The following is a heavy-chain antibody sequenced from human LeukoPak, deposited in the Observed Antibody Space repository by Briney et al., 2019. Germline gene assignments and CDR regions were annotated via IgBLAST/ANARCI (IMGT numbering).Heavy chain of an antibody. CDR1: GGSISSGSYY. V-gene: IGHV4-61*09. J-gene: IGHJ3*02. Sequence: SETLSLTCTVSGGSISSGSYYWSWIRQPAGKGLEWIGHIYTSGSTNYNPSLKSRVTISVDTSKNQFSLKLSSVTAADTAVYYCARALGDAFDIWGQGTMVTVSS. CDR3: ARALGDAFDI. CDR2: IYTSGST.